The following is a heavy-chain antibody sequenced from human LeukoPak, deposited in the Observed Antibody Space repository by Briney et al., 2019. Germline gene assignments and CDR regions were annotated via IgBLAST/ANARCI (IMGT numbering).Heavy chain of an antibody. CDR2: ISSSSYI. V-gene: IGHV3-21*04. J-gene: IGHJ6*03. Sequence: GGSLRLPCAASGFTFSSYSMNWVRQAPGKGLEWVSSISSSSYIYYADSVKGRFTISRDNAKNSLYLQMSSLRAEDTAVYYCARAIYGIFIYYMDVWGRGTTVTISS. D-gene: IGHD3-9*01. CDR3: ARAIYGIFIYYMDV. CDR1: GFTFSSYS.